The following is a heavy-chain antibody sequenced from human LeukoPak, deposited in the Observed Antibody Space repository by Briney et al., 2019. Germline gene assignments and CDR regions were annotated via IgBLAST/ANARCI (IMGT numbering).Heavy chain of an antibody. Sequence: PSETLSLTCTVSGGSISSGSYYWSWIRQPAGKGLEWIGRIYTSGSTNYNPSLKSRVTISVDTSKNQFSLKLSSVTAADTAVYYCAREADYYDHWFDPWGQGTLVTVSS. D-gene: IGHD3-22*01. CDR1: GGSISSGSYY. V-gene: IGHV4-61*02. CDR2: IYTSGST. CDR3: AREADYYDHWFDP. J-gene: IGHJ5*01.